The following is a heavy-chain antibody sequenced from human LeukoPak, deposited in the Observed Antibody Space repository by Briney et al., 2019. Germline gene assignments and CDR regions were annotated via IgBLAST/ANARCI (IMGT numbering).Heavy chain of an antibody. J-gene: IGHJ3*02. V-gene: IGHV4-39*07. D-gene: IGHD3-3*01. CDR2: IYYSGTT. CDR1: GGSISNRNYH. Sequence: PSETLSLTCTVSGGSISNRNYHWGWIRQPPGKGLEWIGSIYYSGTTHYNPSLQSRVTISIDTSKNQFYLKLTSVTAADTAEYYCARGSRLGVVERDAFDIWGQGTMVTVSS. CDR3: ARGSRLGVVERDAFDI.